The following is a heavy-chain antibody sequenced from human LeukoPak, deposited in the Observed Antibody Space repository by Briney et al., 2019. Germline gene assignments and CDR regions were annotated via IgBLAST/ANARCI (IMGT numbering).Heavy chain of an antibody. CDR3: ARDWYHGSGSYYLQPYYYYGMDV. CDR1: GYTFTSYG. CDR2: ISAYNGNT. D-gene: IGHD3-10*01. J-gene: IGHJ6*02. V-gene: IGHV1-18*01. Sequence: ASVKVSCKASGYTFTSYGISWVRQAPGQGLEWMGWISAYNGNTNYAQKLQGRVTMTRDTSTSTVYMELSSLRSEDTAVYYCARDWYHGSGSYYLQPYYYYGMDVWGQGTTVTVSS.